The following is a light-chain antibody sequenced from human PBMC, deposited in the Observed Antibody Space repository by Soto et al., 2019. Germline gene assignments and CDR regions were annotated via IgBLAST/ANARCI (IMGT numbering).Light chain of an antibody. Sequence: IQLTQPPSSLSASVGDRVTITCRASQGISSSLAWYQQKPGKVPKLLIYAASTLQSGVPSRFSGSRSGTDFTLTISSLQPEDSATYYCQQVNNYPITFGQGTRLEIK. J-gene: IGKJ5*01. V-gene: IGKV1-9*01. CDR1: QGISSS. CDR3: QQVNNYPIT. CDR2: AAS.